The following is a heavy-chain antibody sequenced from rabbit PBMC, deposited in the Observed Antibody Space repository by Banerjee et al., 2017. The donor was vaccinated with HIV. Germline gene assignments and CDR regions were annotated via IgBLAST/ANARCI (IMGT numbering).Heavy chain of an antibody. CDR3: ARDPQLVVAGVVDGYYFNL. J-gene: IGHJ4*01. CDR2: INTSSGNT. V-gene: IGHV1S40*01. Sequence: WIACINTSSGNTVYASWAKGRFTISKTSSTTVTLQMNSLTAADTATYFCARDPQLVVAGVVDGYYFNLWGPGTLVTVS. D-gene: IGHD4-1*01.